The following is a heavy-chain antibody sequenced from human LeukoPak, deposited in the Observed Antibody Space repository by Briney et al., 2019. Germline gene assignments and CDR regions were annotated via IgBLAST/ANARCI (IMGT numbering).Heavy chain of an antibody. Sequence: KPSETLSLTCTVSGGSISSGGYYWSWIRQHPGKGLEWIGYIYYSGSTYYNPSLKSRVTISVDTSKNQFSLKLSSVTAADTAVYYCAGQLVGATVFDYWGQGTLVTVSS. CDR3: AGQLVGATVFDY. V-gene: IGHV4-31*03. CDR2: IYYSGST. CDR1: GGSISSGGYY. D-gene: IGHD1-26*01. J-gene: IGHJ4*02.